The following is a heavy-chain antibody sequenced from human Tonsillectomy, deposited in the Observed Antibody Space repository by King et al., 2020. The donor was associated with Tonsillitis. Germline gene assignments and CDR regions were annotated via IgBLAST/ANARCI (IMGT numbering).Heavy chain of an antibody. CDR1: GFTFSSYG. J-gene: IGHJ5*02. D-gene: IGHD6-6*01. CDR3: ARPLWSSSSVDWFDP. CDR2: ISYDGINK. V-gene: IGHV3-30*03. Sequence: VQLVESGGGVVQPGRSLRLSCAASGFTFSSYGMHWVRQAPGKGLEWVAVISYDGINKYYADSVKGRFTISRDNSKNTLYLQMNSLRAEDTAVYYCARPLWSSSSVDWFDPCGQGTLVTVSS.